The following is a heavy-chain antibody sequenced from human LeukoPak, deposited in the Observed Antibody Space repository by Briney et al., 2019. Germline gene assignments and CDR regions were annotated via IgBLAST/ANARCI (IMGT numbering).Heavy chain of an antibody. CDR3: ARRHHSNGRPWPEYFQH. D-gene: IGHD1-14*01. CDR2: INHSGST. Sequence: SETLSLTCSVYGGSFSGYYWSWIRQPPGKGLEWIGEINHSGSTNYNPSLKSRVTISVDTSKNHFSLKLSSVTAADTAVYYCARRHHSNGRPWPEYFQHWGQGTLVTVSS. J-gene: IGHJ1*01. CDR1: GGSFSGYY. V-gene: IGHV4-34*01.